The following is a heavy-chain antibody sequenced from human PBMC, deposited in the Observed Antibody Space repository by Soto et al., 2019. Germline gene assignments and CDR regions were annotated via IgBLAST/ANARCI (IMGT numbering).Heavy chain of an antibody. J-gene: IGHJ4*02. D-gene: IGHD3-3*01. CDR1: GVSISSYY. Sequence: SDALALTCTGSGVSISSYYLSVSRQPPGKGLEWIGYIYYSGSTNYNPSLKSRVTISVDTSKNQFSLKLSSVTAADTAVYYCARAVKMEYYFDYWGQGTLVTVSS. V-gene: IGHV4-59*01. CDR3: ARAVKMEYYFDY. CDR2: IYYSGST.